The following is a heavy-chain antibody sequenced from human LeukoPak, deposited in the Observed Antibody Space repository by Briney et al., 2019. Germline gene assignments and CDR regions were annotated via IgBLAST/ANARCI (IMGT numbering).Heavy chain of an antibody. Sequence: PGGSLRLSCAASGFTFSSYSMSWVRQAPGKGLEWVSSISSSSSYIYYADSVKGRFTISRDNAKNSLYLQMNSLRAEDTAVYYCARDRWDCSSTSCYHYMDVWGKGTTVTISS. V-gene: IGHV3-21*01. CDR3: ARDRWDCSSTSCYHYMDV. CDR2: ISSSSSYI. CDR1: GFTFSSYS. D-gene: IGHD2-2*01. J-gene: IGHJ6*03.